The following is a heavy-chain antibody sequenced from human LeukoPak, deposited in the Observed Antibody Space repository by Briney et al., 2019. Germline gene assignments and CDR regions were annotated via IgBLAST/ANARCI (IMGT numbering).Heavy chain of an antibody. D-gene: IGHD3-10*01. CDR2: ISYDGSNK. Sequence: ISYDGSNKYYADSVKGRFTISRDNSKNTLYLQMNGLTAEDTAMYYCARDSYQDYYGRFDPWGQGTLVIVSS. CDR3: ARDSYQDYYGRFDP. J-gene: IGHJ5*02. V-gene: IGHV3-33*05.